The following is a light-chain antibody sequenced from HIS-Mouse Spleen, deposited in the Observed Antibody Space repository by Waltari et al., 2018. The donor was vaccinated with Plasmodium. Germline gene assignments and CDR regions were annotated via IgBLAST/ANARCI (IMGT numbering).Light chain of an antibody. CDR2: EDS. V-gene: IGLV3-10*01. Sequence: SYELTQPPSVSVSPGQTARNPCSGDALPKKYASWYQQKSGQAPVLVIYEDSKRPPGIPERFSGSSSGTMATLTISGAQVEDEADYYCYSTDSSGNHRVFGGGTKLTVL. J-gene: IGLJ3*02. CDR3: YSTDSSGNHRV. CDR1: ALPKKY.